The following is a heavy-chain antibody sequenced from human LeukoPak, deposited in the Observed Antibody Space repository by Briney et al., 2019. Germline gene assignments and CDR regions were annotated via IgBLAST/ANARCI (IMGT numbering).Heavy chain of an antibody. V-gene: IGHV3-66*01. CDR1: EFTVSGNY. Sequence: GGSLRLSCVASEFTVSGNYMSWVRQAPGKGLEWVSIIHINGDTHYADSVKGRFTISRDNSKRTVYLQMNSPRSEDTAVYYCARDGLDSSGPVAFDIWGQGTMVTVSS. CDR3: ARDGLDSSGPVAFDI. D-gene: IGHD3-22*01. CDR2: IHINGDT. J-gene: IGHJ3*02.